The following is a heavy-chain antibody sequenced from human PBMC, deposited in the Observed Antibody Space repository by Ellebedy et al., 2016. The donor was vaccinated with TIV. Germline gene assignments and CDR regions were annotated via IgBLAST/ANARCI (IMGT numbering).Heavy chain of an antibody. CDR3: AKDIRYCGGDCYEVDYFYGMHV. Sequence: GGSLRLSXAASGFKFDDYAMHWVRQAPGRGLEWVSGINWNSGRIDYADSVKGRFTVSRDNAKNSLYLQMNSLRPEDTAFYFCAKDIRYCGGDCYEVDYFYGMHVWGQGTTVIVSS. V-gene: IGHV3-9*01. CDR1: GFKFDDYA. CDR2: INWNSGRI. D-gene: IGHD2-21*02. J-gene: IGHJ6*02.